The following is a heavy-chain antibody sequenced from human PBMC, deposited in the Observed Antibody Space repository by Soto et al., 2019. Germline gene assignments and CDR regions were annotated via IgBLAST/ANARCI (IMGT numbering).Heavy chain of an antibody. Sequence: QVQRVESGGGVVQPGRSLRLSCAASGFTFSSYAMHWVRQVPGKGLEWVAVISYDGSNKYYADSVKGRFTISRDNSKNTLYLQMNCLRAEDTAVYYCARPLWRDDYNWGYFDLWGRGTLVTVSS. CDR1: GFTFSSYA. D-gene: IGHD4-4*01. J-gene: IGHJ2*01. CDR2: ISYDGSNK. CDR3: ARPLWRDDYNWGYFDL. V-gene: IGHV3-30-3*01.